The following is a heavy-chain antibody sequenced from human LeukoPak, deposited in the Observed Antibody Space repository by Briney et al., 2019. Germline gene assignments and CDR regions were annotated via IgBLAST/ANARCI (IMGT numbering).Heavy chain of an antibody. J-gene: IGHJ4*02. CDR2: IIPNSGVT. Sequence: ASVKVSCKASGYTFTGYSMHWVRQAPGQGLEWMGWIIPNSGVTDHAQRFLGRVTMTRDTSVSTAYMELSSLTIDDTAVYYCAREYFDDSSGYLLWGQGTLVTVSS. CDR3: AREYFDDSSGYLL. V-gene: IGHV1-2*02. CDR1: GYTFTGYS. D-gene: IGHD3-22*01.